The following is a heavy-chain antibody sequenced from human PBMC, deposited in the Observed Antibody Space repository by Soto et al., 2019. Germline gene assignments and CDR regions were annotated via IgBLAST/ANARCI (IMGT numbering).Heavy chain of an antibody. CDR3: AKDIRVGATTIPGRYGMDV. CDR2: ISWDGGST. D-gene: IGHD1-26*01. Sequence: ESGGVVVQPGGSLRLSCAASGFTFDDYTMHWVRQAPGKGLEWVSLISWDGGSTYYADSVKGRFTISRDNSKNSLYLQMNSLRTEDTALYYCAKDIRVGATTIPGRYGMDVWGQGTTVTVSS. J-gene: IGHJ6*02. V-gene: IGHV3-43*01. CDR1: GFTFDDYT.